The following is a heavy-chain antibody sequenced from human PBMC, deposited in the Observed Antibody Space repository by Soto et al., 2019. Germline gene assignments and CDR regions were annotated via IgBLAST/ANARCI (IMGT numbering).Heavy chain of an antibody. Sequence: AAVQASCKASGITFSRSGVQWVRQARGQRLEWIGWIVVGSGNTNYAQKFQERVTITRDMSTSTDYMELSSLRSDDTADYYCEAARGVDDVWSGDCGMDVWG. CDR3: EAARGVDDVWSGDCGMDV. CDR2: IVVGSGNT. D-gene: IGHD3-3*01. CDR1: GITFSRSG. J-gene: IGHJ6*02. V-gene: IGHV1-58*01.